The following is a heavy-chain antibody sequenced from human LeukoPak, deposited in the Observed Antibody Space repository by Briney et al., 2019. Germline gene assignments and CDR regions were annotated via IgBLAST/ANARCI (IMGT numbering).Heavy chain of an antibody. V-gene: IGHV4-59*01. Sequence: KLSETLSLTCTVSGGSISSYYWSWIRQPPGKGLEWIGYIYYSGSTNYNPSLKSRVTISVDTSKNQFSLKLSSVTAADTAVYYCARLVDYYYGMDVWGQGTTVTVSS. J-gene: IGHJ6*02. CDR3: ARLVDYYYGMDV. CDR2: IYYSGST. CDR1: GGSISSYY. D-gene: IGHD2-15*01.